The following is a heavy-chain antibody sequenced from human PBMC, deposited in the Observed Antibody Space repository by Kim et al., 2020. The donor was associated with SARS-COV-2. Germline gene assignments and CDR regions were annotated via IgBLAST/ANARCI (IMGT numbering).Heavy chain of an antibody. V-gene: IGHV1-2*06. Sequence: ASVKVSCKGSGYSFVGYYLHWVRQAPGQGLEWMGRINPRSGGTDYAQKFEGRVTLTRDTSISTAYMELSGLRSDDTAVYYCARVLISAGSLFDYWGQGTL. CDR3: ARVLISAGSLFDY. CDR2: INPRSGGT. J-gene: IGHJ4*02. D-gene: IGHD6-13*01. CDR1: GYSFVGYY.